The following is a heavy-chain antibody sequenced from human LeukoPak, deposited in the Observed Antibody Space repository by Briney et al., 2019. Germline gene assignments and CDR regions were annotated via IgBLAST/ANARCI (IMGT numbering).Heavy chain of an antibody. V-gene: IGHV3-74*01. CDR3: AKDLLPVAANW. CDR2: INSDGRST. CDR1: GFTFSSYW. Sequence: GGSLRLSCAASGFTFSSYWMHWVRQAPGNGLVWVARINSDGRSTSYADSVKGRFTISRDNSKNTLYLQMNSLRAEDTALYYCAKDLLPVAANWWGQGTLVTVSS. J-gene: IGHJ4*02. D-gene: IGHD6-19*01.